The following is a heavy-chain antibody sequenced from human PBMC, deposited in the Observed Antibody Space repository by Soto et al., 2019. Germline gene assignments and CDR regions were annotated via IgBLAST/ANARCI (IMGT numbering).Heavy chain of an antibody. CDR2: INYSGST. J-gene: IGHJ3*02. V-gene: IGHV4-59*12. Sequence: SETLSLTCIVSGGSISSYYWNWIRQPPGKGLEWIGEINYSGSTNYNPSLKSRVTISVDTSKNQFSLKLSSVTAADTAVYYCARDNWNYWAAFDIWGQGTMVTVSS. CDR1: GGSISSYY. CDR3: ARDNWNYWAAFDI. D-gene: IGHD1-7*01.